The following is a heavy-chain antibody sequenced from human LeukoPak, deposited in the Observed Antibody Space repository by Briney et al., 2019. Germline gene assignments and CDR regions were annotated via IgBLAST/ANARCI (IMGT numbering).Heavy chain of an antibody. D-gene: IGHD2-15*01. CDR3: ARDGCSGGSCQPYYYYGMDV. V-gene: IGHV1-69*04. CDR1: GYTFTSYG. Sequence: GASVKVSCKASGYTFTSYGISWVRQAPGQGLEWMGRIIPILGIANYAQKFQGRVTITADKSTSTAYMELSSLRSEDTAVYYCARDGCSGGSCQPYYYYGMDVWGQGTTVTVSS. CDR2: IIPILGIA. J-gene: IGHJ6*02.